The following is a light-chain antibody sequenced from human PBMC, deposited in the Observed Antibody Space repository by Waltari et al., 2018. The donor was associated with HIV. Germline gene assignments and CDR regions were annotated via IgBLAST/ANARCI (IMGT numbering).Light chain of an antibody. CDR1: RIATKS. V-gene: IGLV3-21*04. J-gene: IGLJ3*02. CDR2: SDS. CDR3: QVWDETRNHVV. Sequence: YVLTQPPSVSVAPGRTATISCGGTRIATKSVHWYQQKSGQAPLLVIFSDSDRPSGIPERFSGSNSGSAATLTINRVEAGDEADYFCQVWDETRNHVVFGGGTKLIAL.